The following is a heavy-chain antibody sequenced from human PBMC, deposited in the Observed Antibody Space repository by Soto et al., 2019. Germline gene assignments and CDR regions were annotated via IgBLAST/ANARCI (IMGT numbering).Heavy chain of an antibody. Sequence: PSETLSLTCTVSGVSISSYYWSWIRQPPGKGLEWIGYIFYSGSANYNPSLKSRVTISVDTSKNQFSLKLSSVTAADTAVYYCARADSEYYYDSTGYYSPSYFDNWGQGTLVTVSS. V-gene: IGHV4-59*01. J-gene: IGHJ4*02. CDR3: ARADSEYYYDSTGYYSPSYFDN. D-gene: IGHD3-22*01. CDR1: GVSISSYY. CDR2: IFYSGSA.